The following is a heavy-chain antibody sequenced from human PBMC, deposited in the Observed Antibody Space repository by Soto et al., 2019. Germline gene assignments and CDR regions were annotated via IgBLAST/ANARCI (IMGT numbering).Heavy chain of an antibody. CDR1: GGSISSGDHY. Sequence: QVQLQESGPGLVKPSQTLSLTCTVSGGSISSGDHYWNWIRQPPGKGLEWIGHIYYSGSTYYNPSLMSRLIISVDTSKDQFSLNLSSVTAADTAVYYCAGQPTAGSYYDLGSYYYYYGMDVWGQGTTVTVSS. J-gene: IGHJ6*02. CDR2: IYYSGST. V-gene: IGHV4-30-4*01. CDR3: AGQPTAGSYYDLGSYYYYYGMDV. D-gene: IGHD3-10*01.